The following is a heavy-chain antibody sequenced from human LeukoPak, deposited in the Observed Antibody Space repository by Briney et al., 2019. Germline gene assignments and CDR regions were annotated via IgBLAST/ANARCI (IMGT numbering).Heavy chain of an antibody. CDR3: AKSHPPTVTTEEGEYLQH. D-gene: IGHD4-17*01. Sequence: PGRSLRLSCAASGFTFSSFGMHWVRQAPGQGLEWVAVISFDGSNQYYADSVKGRFTIYRDSFKNTVYLQMNSLRAEETAVYYCAKSHPPTVTTEEGEYLQHWGQGTLVTVSS. CDR2: ISFDGSNQ. CDR1: GFTFSSFG. J-gene: IGHJ1*01. V-gene: IGHV3-30*18.